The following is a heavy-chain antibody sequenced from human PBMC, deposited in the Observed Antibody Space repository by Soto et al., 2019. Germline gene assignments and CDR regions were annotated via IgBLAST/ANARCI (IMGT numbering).Heavy chain of an antibody. Sequence: GGSLRLSCGASGFSFRDYWVTWVRQAPGKGLDWMDNIKQDGSEKYYLDSLKGRFTISRDNAKNSVYLLMNSLRAEDTAVYYCARGKDGRRAGTYYFDMDVWGKGTTVTVSS. CDR1: GFSFRDYW. V-gene: IGHV3-7*01. J-gene: IGHJ6*03. CDR2: IKQDGSEK. D-gene: IGHD1-1*01. CDR3: ARGKDGRRAGTYYFDMDV.